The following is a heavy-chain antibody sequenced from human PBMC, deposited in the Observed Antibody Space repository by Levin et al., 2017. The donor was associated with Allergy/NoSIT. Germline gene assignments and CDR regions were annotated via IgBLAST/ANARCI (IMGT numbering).Heavy chain of an antibody. CDR1: GGSFSGYY. Sequence: PSETLSLTCAVYGGSFSGYYWSWIRQPPGKGLEWIGEINHSGSTNYNPSLKSRVTVSVDTSKNQFSLKLSSVTAADTAVYYCARGGGRNPIDYWGQGTLVTVSS. CDR2: INHSGST. V-gene: IGHV4-34*01. CDR3: ARGGGRNPIDY. D-gene: IGHD2-15*01. J-gene: IGHJ4*02.